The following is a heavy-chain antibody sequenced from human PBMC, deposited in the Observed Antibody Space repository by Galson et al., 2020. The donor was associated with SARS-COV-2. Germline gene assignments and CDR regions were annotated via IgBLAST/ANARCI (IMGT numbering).Heavy chain of an antibody. CDR2: INQDASEE. CDR3: ARDSVSTADNYFFYGFDV. J-gene: IGHJ6*02. Sequence: GGSLRLSCAASGFSFSTYWMSWVRQAPGKGLEWVANINQDASEEFYVDSVEGRFTISRDNAKNLVFLEMNSLRADDTAIYYCARDSVSTADNYFFYGFDVWGQGTTITVSS. CDR1: GFSFSTYW. V-gene: IGHV3-7*03. D-gene: IGHD1-26*01.